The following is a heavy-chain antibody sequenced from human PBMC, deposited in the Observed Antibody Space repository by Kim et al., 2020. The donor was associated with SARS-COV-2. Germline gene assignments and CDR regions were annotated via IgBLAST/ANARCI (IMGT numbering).Heavy chain of an antibody. V-gene: IGHV3-13*04. J-gene: IGHJ6*02. Sequence: GGSLRHSCAASGFTFSDHDMNWVRQVTGKGLEWVSGISTAGDTHYSGSVKGRFTISREDAKNSLFLQMNSLRAGDTAVYYCARVSADVHYYGLDVWGQGTTVTVSS. CDR3: ARVSADVHYYGLDV. D-gene: IGHD6-19*01. CDR2: ISTAGDT. CDR1: GFTFSDHD.